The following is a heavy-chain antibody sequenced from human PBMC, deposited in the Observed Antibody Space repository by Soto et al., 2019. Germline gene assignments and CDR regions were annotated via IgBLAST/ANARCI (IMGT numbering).Heavy chain of an antibody. J-gene: IGHJ6*02. CDR3: ARCHIAADGTDASKYGMDV. V-gene: IGHV6-1*01. CDR2: TYYRSKWYN. CDR1: GDSVSSNSAA. Sequence: SQTLSLTCAISGDSVSSNSAAWNWIRQSPSRGLEWLGRTYYRSKWYNDYAVSVKSRITINPDTSKNQFSLQLNSVTPEDTAVYYCARCHIAADGTDASKYGMDVWGQGTTVTVSS. D-gene: IGHD6-13*01.